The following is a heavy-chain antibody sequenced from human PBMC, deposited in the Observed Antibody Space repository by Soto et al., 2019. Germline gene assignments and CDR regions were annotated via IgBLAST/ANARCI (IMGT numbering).Heavy chain of an antibody. CDR2: ISSSSSYI. V-gene: IGHV3-21*01. CDR1: GFTFSSYS. D-gene: IGHD5-12*01. Sequence: GGSLRLSCAASGFTFSSYSMNWVRQAPGKGLEWVSSISSSSSYIYYADSVKGRFTISRDNAKNSLYLQMNSLRAEDTAVYYCARDLRSDSGYDYEAFYYYMDVWGKGTTVTVSS. J-gene: IGHJ6*03. CDR3: ARDLRSDSGYDYEAFYYYMDV.